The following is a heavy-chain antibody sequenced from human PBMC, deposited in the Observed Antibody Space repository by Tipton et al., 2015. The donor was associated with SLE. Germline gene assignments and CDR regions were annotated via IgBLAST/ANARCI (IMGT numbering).Heavy chain of an antibody. CDR2: IYHSGST. CDR3: ARGDGYNFDY. J-gene: IGHJ4*02. V-gene: IGHV4-39*07. Sequence: LRLSCTVSGDSISSGSFYWGWIRQPPGKGLEWIGNIYHSGSTFYNPSLKSRVTISVDTSKNQFSLKLSSVTAADTAVYYCARGDGYNFDYWGQGTLVTVSS. D-gene: IGHD5-24*01. CDR1: GDSISSGSFY.